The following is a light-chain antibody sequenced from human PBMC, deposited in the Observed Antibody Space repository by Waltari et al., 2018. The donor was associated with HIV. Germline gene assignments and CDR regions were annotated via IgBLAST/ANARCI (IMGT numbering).Light chain of an antibody. Sequence: IAMNQSPDSLAVSLGERATINCKSSQSLLYSSNNKNHLAWYQQKPGQPPKLLVYWASTRESGVPDRVSGSGSGTDFTLTIRSLQAEDVAIYYCQQYLGLPLTFGGGTRVEI. CDR2: WAS. J-gene: IGKJ4*01. CDR1: QSLLYSSNNKNH. V-gene: IGKV4-1*01. CDR3: QQYLGLPLT.